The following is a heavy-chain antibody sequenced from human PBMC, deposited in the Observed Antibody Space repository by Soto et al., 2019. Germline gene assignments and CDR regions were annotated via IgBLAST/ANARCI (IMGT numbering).Heavy chain of an antibody. CDR2: IYYSGST. V-gene: IGHV4-59*08. J-gene: IGHJ4*02. D-gene: IGHD3-10*01. CDR1: GGSISSYY. CDR3: ARHNYGSGSTXFDY. Sequence: PSETLSLTCTVSGGSISSYYWSWIRQPPGKGLEWIGYIYYSGSTNYNPSLKSRVTISVDTSKNQFSLKLNSMTAADTAVYYCARHNYGSGSTXFDYWGQGTLVTVSS.